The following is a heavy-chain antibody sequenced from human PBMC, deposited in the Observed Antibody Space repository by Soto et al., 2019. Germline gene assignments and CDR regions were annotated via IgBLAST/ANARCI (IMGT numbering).Heavy chain of an antibody. J-gene: IGHJ6*02. Sequence: GESLKISCKGSGYSFTSYWIGWVRQMPGKGLEWMGIIYPGDSNTRYSPSLQGQVTISVDKSISTAYLQWSSLKATDTAMYYCARHAYDFWSGHPNPRYYYGMDVWGQGTTVTVS. CDR2: IYPGDSNT. CDR1: GYSFTSYW. CDR3: ARHAYDFWSGHPNPRYYYGMDV. V-gene: IGHV5-51*01. D-gene: IGHD3-3*01.